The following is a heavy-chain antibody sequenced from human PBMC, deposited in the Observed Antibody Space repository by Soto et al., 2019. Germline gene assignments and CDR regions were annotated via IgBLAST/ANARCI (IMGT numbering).Heavy chain of an antibody. CDR1: GFTFSSYG. J-gene: IGHJ4*02. V-gene: IGHV3-30*18. CDR2: TSYDGSNK. D-gene: IGHD2-15*01. CDR3: AKGMNGGKLSYFDY. Sequence: GAVRLSCAASGFTFSSYGMHWVRQAPGKGLEWVAVTSYDGSNKYYADSVKGRFTISRDNSKNTLYLQMNSLTPEDTAVYYCAKGMNGGKLSYFDYRGQGTRVTVSS.